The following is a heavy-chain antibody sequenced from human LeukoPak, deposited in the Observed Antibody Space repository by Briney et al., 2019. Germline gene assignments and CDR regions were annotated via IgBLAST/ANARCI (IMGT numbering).Heavy chain of an antibody. CDR2: INPNSGGT. CDR3: ARDYIAVAGSSFDY. Sequence: ASVKVSCKASGYTFTGYYMHWVRQAPGQGLEWMGWINPNSGGTNYAQKFRGRVTMTRDTSISTAYMELSRLRSDDTAVYYCARDYIAVAGSSFDYWGQGTLVTVSS. CDR1: GYTFTGYY. J-gene: IGHJ4*02. V-gene: IGHV1-2*02. D-gene: IGHD6-19*01.